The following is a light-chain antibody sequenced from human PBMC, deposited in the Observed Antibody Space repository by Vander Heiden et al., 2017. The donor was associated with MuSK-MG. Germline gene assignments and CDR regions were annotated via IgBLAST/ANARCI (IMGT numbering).Light chain of an antibody. V-gene: IGKV3-11*01. J-gene: IGKJ4*01. CDR3: QQCDSRPLS. Sequence: EVVLTQSPRTLSSSPGETATLSCRASQHVGDCLAWYKQKPGQAPRLLISGASKRAPGIPGRFSGSGSGTDFTLTIRNLDSEDFALYFCQQCDSRPLSFGGGTNV. CDR1: QHVGDC. CDR2: GAS.